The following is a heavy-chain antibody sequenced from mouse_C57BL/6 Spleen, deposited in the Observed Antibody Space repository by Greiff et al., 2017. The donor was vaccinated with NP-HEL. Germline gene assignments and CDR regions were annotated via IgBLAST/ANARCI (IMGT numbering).Heavy chain of an antibody. CDR2: IYPSDSET. CDR3: ARYGNYGVYFDY. CDR1: GYTFTSYW. V-gene: IGHV1-61*01. D-gene: IGHD2-1*01. Sequence: QVQLQQPGAELVRPGSSVKLSCKASGYTFTSYWMDWVKQRPGQGLEWIGNIYPSDSETHYNQKFKDKATLTVDKSSSTAYMQLSSLTSEDAAVYYWARYGNYGVYFDYWGQGTTLTVSS. J-gene: IGHJ2*01.